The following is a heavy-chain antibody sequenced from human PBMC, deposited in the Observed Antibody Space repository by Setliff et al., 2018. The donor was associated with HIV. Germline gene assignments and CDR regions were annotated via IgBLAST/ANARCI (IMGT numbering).Heavy chain of an antibody. CDR2: IVVGSGNT. CDR1: GFTFTSSA. J-gene: IGHJ6*03. Sequence: SVKVSCKASGFTFTSSAMQWVRQARGQRLEWIGWIVVGSGNTNYAQKFQERVTITRDMATSTAYMELSSLRSEDTAVYYCAVLTHYYGSGRSGPTDYYYYMDVWGKGTTVTVSS. CDR3: AVLTHYYGSGRSGPTDYYYYMDV. D-gene: IGHD3-10*01. V-gene: IGHV1-58*02.